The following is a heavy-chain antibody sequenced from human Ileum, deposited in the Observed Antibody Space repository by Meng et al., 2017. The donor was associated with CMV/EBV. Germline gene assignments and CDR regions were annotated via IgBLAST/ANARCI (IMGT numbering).Heavy chain of an antibody. V-gene: IGHV3-23*01. CDR3: AKASRATGGSGAFDI. D-gene: IGHD7-27*01. J-gene: IGHJ3*02. CDR2: ISNNGGSI. Sequence: GESLKISCAASEFNFRTYPMSWVRQAPGKGLEHVSFISNNGGSIYYAASVKGRFTISRDNSKNMLYLQMTSLSAEDTALYYCAKASRATGGSGAFDIWGQGAVVTVSS. CDR1: EFNFRTYP.